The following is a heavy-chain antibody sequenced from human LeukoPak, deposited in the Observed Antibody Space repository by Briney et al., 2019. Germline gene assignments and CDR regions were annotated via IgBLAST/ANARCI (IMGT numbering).Heavy chain of an antibody. V-gene: IGHV3-7*01. CDR2: IKQDGSEK. Sequence: GGSLRLSCAASGFTFSSYWMSWVRQAPGKGLEWVANIKQDGSEKYYVDSVKGRFTISRDNAKNSLYLQMNSLRAEDTAVYYCARDVCSSTSCYSDYWGQGTLVTVSS. J-gene: IGHJ4*02. D-gene: IGHD2-2*01. CDR3: ARDVCSSTSCYSDY. CDR1: GFTFSSYW.